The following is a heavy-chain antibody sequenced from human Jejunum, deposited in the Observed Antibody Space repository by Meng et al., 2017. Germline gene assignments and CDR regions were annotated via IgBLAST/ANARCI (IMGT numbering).Heavy chain of an antibody. CDR2: ISSSSDYI. J-gene: IGHJ4*03. V-gene: IGHV3-21*01. D-gene: IGHD2-15*01. CDR1: GFTFGDYS. CDR3: ARDLYCSCGNCYYYYFEY. Sequence: GGSLRLSCAASGFTFGDYSMNWVRHAPGKGLEWVSSISSSSDYIYYAGSVKGRFTISRDNAKNSLYLHMNSLRAEDTAVYYCARDLYCSCGNCYYYYFEYWGQGNLVTGAS.